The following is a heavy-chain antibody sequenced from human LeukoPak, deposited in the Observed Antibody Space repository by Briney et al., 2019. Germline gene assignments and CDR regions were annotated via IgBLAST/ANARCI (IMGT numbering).Heavy chain of an antibody. D-gene: IGHD2-15*01. CDR3: SRRGVASDDN. CDR1: GYTFTSYW. J-gene: IGHJ4*02. Sequence: GESLKISCKSSGYTFTSYWIGWVRQMPGKGLEWMGIIHPGDSDTRYSPSFEGQVTISADKSTSVVYLQWTSLKASDSAMYYCSRRGVASDDNWGQGTLLIVSS. CDR2: IHPGDSDT. V-gene: IGHV5-51*01.